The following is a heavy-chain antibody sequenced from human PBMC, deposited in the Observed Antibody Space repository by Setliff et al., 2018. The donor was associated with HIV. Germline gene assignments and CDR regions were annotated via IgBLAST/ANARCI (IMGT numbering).Heavy chain of an antibody. CDR2: ITRSGDYM. Sequence: GGSLRLSCAVSGFTFSSYTMNWVRQAPGKGLEWISSITRSGDYMYYADSVKGRFTISRDNAKNLLYLQMNTLGADDTAVYYCVRDLLWAFDMWGPGTMVTVSS. J-gene: IGHJ3*02. V-gene: IGHV3-21*06. CDR1: GFTFSSYT. CDR3: VRDLLWAFDM. D-gene: IGHD3-10*01.